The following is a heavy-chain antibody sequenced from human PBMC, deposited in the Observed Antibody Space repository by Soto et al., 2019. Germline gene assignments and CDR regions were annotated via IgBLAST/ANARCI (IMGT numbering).Heavy chain of an antibody. D-gene: IGHD1-20*01. J-gene: IGHJ4*02. Sequence: PGGSLRLSCAASGFTFSNYAMTWVRQAPGRGLEWVSVITGGGDTAYYADSVKGRFTISGDNSKNTLYLQMNSLRAEDTALYYCAKRDRSNWSYFDYWGQGTLVTVSS. CDR1: GFTFSNYA. V-gene: IGHV3-23*01. CDR3: AKRDRSNWSYFDY. CDR2: ITGGGDTA.